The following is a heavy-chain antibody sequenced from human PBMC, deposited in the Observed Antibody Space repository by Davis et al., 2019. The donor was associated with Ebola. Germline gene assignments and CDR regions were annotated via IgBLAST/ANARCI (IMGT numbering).Heavy chain of an antibody. CDR2: INHSGST. CDR1: GGSSSAYY. CDR3: ARSDIAVAGTEGFDY. D-gene: IGHD6-19*01. J-gene: IGHJ4*02. V-gene: IGHV4-34*01. Sequence: SDTLSLTCAVYGGSSSAYYCSWIPQPPGKGLEWIGEINHSGSTNYTPSLKSRVTISVDTSKNQFSLKLSSVTATDTAVYYCARSDIAVAGTEGFDYWGQGTLVTVSS.